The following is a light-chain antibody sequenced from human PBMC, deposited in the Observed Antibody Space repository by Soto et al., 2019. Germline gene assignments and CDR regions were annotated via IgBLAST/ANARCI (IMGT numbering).Light chain of an antibody. V-gene: IGLV4-60*02. Sequence: QLLLTQSSSASASLGSSVKLTWTRSSGHSSYIIAWHQQQPGKAPRYLMKLEGSGSYNKGSGVPDRFSGSSSGADRYLTISNLQFEDEADYYCETWDSNTHTVFGGGTKLTVL. CDR2: LEGSGSY. J-gene: IGLJ3*02. CDR3: ETWDSNTHTV. CDR1: SGHSSYI.